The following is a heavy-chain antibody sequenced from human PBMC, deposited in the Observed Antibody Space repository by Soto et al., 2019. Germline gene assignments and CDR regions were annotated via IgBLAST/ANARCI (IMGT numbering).Heavy chain of an antibody. D-gene: IGHD2-15*01. CDR2: IDYNGVT. CDR3: GKVLVGATGHTDSDS. J-gene: IGHJ4*02. V-gene: IGHV4-39*01. CDR1: GGSIYMSGYY. Sequence: SETLSLTCTVSGGSIYMSGYYWGWIRQPPGRGLEWIGNIDYNGVTYSNPSLKSRVTISRDTSKNQFSLKLTSVTAADTALYYCGKVLVGATGHTDSDSWGPGTLVTV.